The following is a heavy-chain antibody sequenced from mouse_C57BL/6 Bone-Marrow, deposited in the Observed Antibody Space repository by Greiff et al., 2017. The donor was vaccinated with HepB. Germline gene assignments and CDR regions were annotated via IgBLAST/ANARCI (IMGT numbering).Heavy chain of an antibody. CDR1: GYAFSSYW. J-gene: IGHJ3*01. D-gene: IGHD1-1*01. Sequence: VKLMESGAELVKPGASVKISCKASGYAFSSYWMNWVKQRPGKGLEWIGQIYPGDGDTNYNGKFKGKATLTADKSSSTAYMQLSSLTSEDSAVYYCARHCDYDGSSPFDYWGQGTLVTVSA. CDR3: ARHCDYDGSSPFDY. CDR2: IYPGDGDT. V-gene: IGHV1-80*01.